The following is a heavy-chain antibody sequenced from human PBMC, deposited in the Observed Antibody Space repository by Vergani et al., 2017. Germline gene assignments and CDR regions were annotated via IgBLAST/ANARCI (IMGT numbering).Heavy chain of an antibody. CDR3: AHSWNFGRRDWFDS. V-gene: IGHV1-69*16. D-gene: IGHD1-26*01. CDR2: ISPKTGDT. J-gene: IGHJ5*01. Sequence: QVHLVQSGAEVKKPGSSVRVSCKTSGGTFSSYTISWVRQAPGQGLQWMGWISPKTGDTDYLQRFQDRVTMTRDASTKTVYLKMTRLTSDDTAIYYCAHSWNFGRRDWFDSWGPGTLVTVSS. CDR1: GGTFSSYT.